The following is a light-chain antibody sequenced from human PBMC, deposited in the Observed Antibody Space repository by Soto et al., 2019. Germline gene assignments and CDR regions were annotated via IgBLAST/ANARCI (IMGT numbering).Light chain of an antibody. Sequence: QSALTQPASVSGSPGQSITISCTGTSSDVGAYDYVSWYQQHPDTAPKLMIYEVSNWPSGVSNRFSGSKSVNTATLTISGLQADDEADYYCSSYTSSSTRVFGTGTKLTVL. J-gene: IGLJ1*01. CDR2: EVS. CDR3: SSYTSSSTRV. CDR1: SSDVGAYDY. V-gene: IGLV2-14*03.